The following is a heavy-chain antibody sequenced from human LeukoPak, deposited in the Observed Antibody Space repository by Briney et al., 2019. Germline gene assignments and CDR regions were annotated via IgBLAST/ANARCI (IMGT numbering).Heavy chain of an antibody. V-gene: IGHV1-8*01. D-gene: IGHD3-22*01. J-gene: IGHJ4*02. CDR2: MNPNSGNT. CDR1: GYTFTSYD. CDR3: ARSPYDSSGYHFDY. Sequence: ASVKVSCKASGYTFTSYDINWVRQATGQGLEWMGWMNPNSGNTGYAQKFQGRVTITRNTSISTAYMELSSLRSEDTAVYYCARSPYDSSGYHFDYWGQGTLVTVSS.